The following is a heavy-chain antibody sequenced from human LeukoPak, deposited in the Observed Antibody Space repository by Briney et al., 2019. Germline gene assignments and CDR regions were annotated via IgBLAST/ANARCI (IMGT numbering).Heavy chain of an antibody. J-gene: IGHJ3*02. Sequence: SSVKVSCKACGGTFSSYAISWVRQAPGQGLEWMGGIIPIFGTANYAQKFQGRVTITADESTSTAYTELSSLRSEDTAVYYCARVFYYGSGSYKGAFDIWGQGTMVTVSS. CDR3: ARVFYYGSGSYKGAFDI. CDR2: IIPIFGTA. V-gene: IGHV1-69*13. CDR1: GGTFSSYA. D-gene: IGHD3-10*01.